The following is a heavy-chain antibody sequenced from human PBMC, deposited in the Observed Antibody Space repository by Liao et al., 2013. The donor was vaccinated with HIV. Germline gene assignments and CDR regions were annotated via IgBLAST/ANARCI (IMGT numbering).Heavy chain of an antibody. V-gene: IGHV4-34*10. CDR3: ARAVQGSGYAKRGLWSYYYMDV. CDR1: GDYGGTFNEYY. Sequence: QVQLQESGPGLVKPSETLSLTCAVYGDYGGTFNEYYGTWIRQSPGRGLEWIGEVHRGGAVKCNPALRDRVTISFDPSKKQFSLRLSSVTAADTAVYYCARAVQGSGYAKRGLWSYYYMDVWGKGTTVTVSS. CDR2: VHRGGAV. D-gene: IGHD5-12*01. J-gene: IGHJ6*03.